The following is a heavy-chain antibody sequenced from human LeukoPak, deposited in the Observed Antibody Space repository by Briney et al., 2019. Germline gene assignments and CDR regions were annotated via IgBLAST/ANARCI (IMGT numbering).Heavy chain of an antibody. V-gene: IGHV4-38-2*02. CDR1: GYSISSGYY. J-gene: IGHJ4*02. CDR2: IYHSGST. CDR3: ARGHPWDY. Sequence: LETLSLTCTVSGYSISSGYYWGWIRQPPGKGLEWIGSIYHSGSTYYNPSLKSRVTISVDTSKNQFSLKLSSVTAADTAVYYCARGHPWDYWGQGTLVTVSS.